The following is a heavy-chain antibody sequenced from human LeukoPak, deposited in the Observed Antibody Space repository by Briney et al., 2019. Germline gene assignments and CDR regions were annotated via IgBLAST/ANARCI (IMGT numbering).Heavy chain of an antibody. CDR1: GFTFSSYW. J-gene: IGHJ5*02. CDR2: IKQDGSEK. D-gene: IGHD6-13*01. CDR3: ARDQGYSSSWYRGGWFDP. V-gene: IGHV3-7*01. Sequence: PGGSLRLSCAASGFTFSSYWMSWVRQAPGKGLEWVANIKQDGSEKYYVDSVKGRFTISRDNAKNSLYLQMNSLRAEDTAVYYCARDQGYSSSWYRGGWFDPWGQGTLVTVSS.